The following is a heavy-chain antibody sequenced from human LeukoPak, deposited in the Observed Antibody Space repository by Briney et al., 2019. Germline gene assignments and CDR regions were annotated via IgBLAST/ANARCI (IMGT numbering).Heavy chain of an antibody. J-gene: IGHJ4*02. CDR3: AKDGVEQWLAYYFDY. Sequence: GGSLRLSCAASGFTFSSYGMHWVRQAPGKGLEWVAAISYDGNNKYYADSVKGRLTISRDNSKNTLYVQMNSLRAEDTALYYCAKDGVEQWLAYYFDYWGQGVLVTVSS. CDR2: ISYDGNNK. CDR1: GFTFSSYG. D-gene: IGHD6-19*01. V-gene: IGHV3-30*18.